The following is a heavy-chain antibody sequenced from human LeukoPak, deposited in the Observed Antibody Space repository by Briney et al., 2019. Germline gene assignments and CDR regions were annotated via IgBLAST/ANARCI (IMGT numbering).Heavy chain of an antibody. CDR2: ISGDGGAT. J-gene: IGHJ4*02. V-gene: IGHV3-23*01. D-gene: IGHD6-19*01. Sequence: PGGSLRLSCAASGFTFSSYAMNWVRQAPGKGLEWVSTISGDGGATHYVDSVKGRFTISRANSKSTLFLQMNSLRAEDTAVYYCAKSGSRDWDYFEYWGQGTPVTASS. CDR1: GFTFSSYA. CDR3: AKSGSRDWDYFEY.